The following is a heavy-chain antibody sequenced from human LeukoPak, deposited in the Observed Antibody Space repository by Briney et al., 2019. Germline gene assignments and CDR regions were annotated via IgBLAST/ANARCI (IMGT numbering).Heavy chain of an antibody. V-gene: IGHV3-21*01. D-gene: IGHD2-2*01. J-gene: IGHJ6*03. CDR1: GFTFSSYS. CDR2: ISGSSSYI. Sequence: GGSLRLSCAASGFTFSSYSMNWVRQAPGKGLEWVSSISGSSSYIYYADSVKGRFTISRDNAKNSLYLQMNSLRAEDTAVYYCARAAAGMYCSSTSCPRGSYYYYMDVWGKGTTVTVSS. CDR3: ARAAAGMYCSSTSCPRGSYYYYMDV.